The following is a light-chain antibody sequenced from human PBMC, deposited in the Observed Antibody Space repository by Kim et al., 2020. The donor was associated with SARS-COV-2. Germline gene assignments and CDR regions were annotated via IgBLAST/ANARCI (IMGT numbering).Light chain of an antibody. CDR2: DAS. Sequence: SASVGDSVTITCRASQGISSALAWYQQKPGKAPRLLIYDASSLESGVPSRFSGSGSGTDFTSTISSLQPEDFATYYCQQFNNYPRTVGGGTTLEIK. V-gene: IGKV1D-13*01. J-gene: IGKJ4*02. CDR1: QGISSA. CDR3: QQFNNYPRT.